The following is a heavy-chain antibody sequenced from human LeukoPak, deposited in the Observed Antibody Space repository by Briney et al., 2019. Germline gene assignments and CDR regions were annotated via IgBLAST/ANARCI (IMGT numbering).Heavy chain of an antibody. V-gene: IGHV1-18*01. Sequence: ASVKVSCKASGYTFTSYAISWVRQAPGQGLEWMGWISAYNGNTNYAQKLQGRVTMTTDTSTSTAYMELRSLRSDDTAVYYCARDKRYGRGWEQTGALNYWGKGPLVTVSS. CDR2: ISAYNGNT. CDR3: ARDKRYGRGWEQTGALNY. J-gene: IGHJ4*02. CDR1: GYTFTSYA. D-gene: IGHD1-26*01.